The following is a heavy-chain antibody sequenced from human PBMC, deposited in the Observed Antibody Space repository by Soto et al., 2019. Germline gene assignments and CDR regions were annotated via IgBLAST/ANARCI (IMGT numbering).Heavy chain of an antibody. CDR3: AKGDGWSYYAYYFDY. D-gene: IGHD1-26*01. V-gene: IGHV3-23*01. CDR1: GFTFSSYA. CDR2: ISGSGGST. Sequence: QLGGSLRLSCAASGFTFSSYAMSWVRQAPGKGLEWVSAISGSGGSTYYADSVKGRFTISRDNSKNTLYLQMNSLRAEDTAVYYCAKGDGWSYYAYYFDYWGQGTLVTVSS. J-gene: IGHJ4*02.